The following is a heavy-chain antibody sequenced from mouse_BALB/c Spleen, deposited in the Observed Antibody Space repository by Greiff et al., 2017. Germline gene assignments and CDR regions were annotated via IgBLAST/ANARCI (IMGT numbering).Heavy chain of an antibody. CDR1: GFNIKDTY. CDR2: IDPANGNT. Sequence: EVQLQQSGAELVKPGASVKLSCTASGFNIKDTYMHWVKQRPEQGLEWIGRIDPANGNTKYDPKFQGKATITADTSSNTAYLQLSSLTSEDTAVYYCAREDRYDVGYAMDDGGQGTSVTVSS. D-gene: IGHD2-14*01. CDR3: AREDRYDVGYAMDD. J-gene: IGHJ4*01. V-gene: IGHV14-3*02.